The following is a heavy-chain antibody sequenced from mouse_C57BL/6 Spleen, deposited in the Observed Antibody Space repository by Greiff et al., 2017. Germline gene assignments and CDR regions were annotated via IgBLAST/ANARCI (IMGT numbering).Heavy chain of an antibody. V-gene: IGHV1-62-2*01. Sequence: VQVVESGAELVKPGASVKLSCKASGYTFTEYTIHWVKQRSGQGLEWIGWFYPGSGSIKYNEKFKDKATLTADKSSSTVYMELSRLTSEDSAVYCCARHEDFGSSYSSYWYCDVWGTGTTVTVSS. CDR3: ARHEDFGSSYSSYWYCDV. CDR1: GYTFTEYT. D-gene: IGHD1-1*01. J-gene: IGHJ1*03. CDR2: FYPGSGSI.